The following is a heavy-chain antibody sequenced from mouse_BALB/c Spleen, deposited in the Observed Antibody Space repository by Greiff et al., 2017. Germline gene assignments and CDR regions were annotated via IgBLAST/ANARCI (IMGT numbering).Heavy chain of an antibody. CDR1: GYTFPDYA. CDR2: ISTYYGDA. Sequence: VQLQESGAELLRPGVSGKISCKGSGYTFPDYAMHWVKRSHAKSLEWIGVISTYYGDASYNQKFKGKATMTVDKSSSTAYMELARLTSEDSAIYYCARFYDYDGGYYFDYWGQGTTLTVSS. J-gene: IGHJ2*01. V-gene: IGHV1S137*01. D-gene: IGHD2-4*01. CDR3: ARFYDYDGGYYFDY.